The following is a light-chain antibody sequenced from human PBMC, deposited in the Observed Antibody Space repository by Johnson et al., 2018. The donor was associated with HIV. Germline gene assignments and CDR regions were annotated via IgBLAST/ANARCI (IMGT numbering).Light chain of an antibody. CDR2: ESN. Sequence: QSVLTQPPSASAAPGQRVTISCSGSSFNIGINFVSWYQQVPGTAPKLLICESNKRPSGIPNRFSGSKSGTSATLGITGLQTGDEADYYCGTWDSRLSVYVFGTGTKVTVL. V-gene: IGLV1-51*02. CDR1: SFNIGINF. CDR3: GTWDSRLSVYV. J-gene: IGLJ1*01.